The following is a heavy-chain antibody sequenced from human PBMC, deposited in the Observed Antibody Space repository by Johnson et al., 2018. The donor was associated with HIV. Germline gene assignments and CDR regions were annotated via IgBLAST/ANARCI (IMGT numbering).Heavy chain of an antibody. CDR2: INWNGGNI. CDR3: AREPLVPDGFDI. Sequence: VQLVESGGGVLRPGGSLRLSCAGSGFAFEDYAMSWVRQVPEKGLEWVAGINWNGGNIGYADSVKGRFTISRDNAKDSLYLQMNSLRAEDTAVYYCAREPLVPDGFDIWGQGTMVTVAS. D-gene: IGHD6-13*01. J-gene: IGHJ3*02. V-gene: IGHV3-20*04. CDR1: GFAFEDYA.